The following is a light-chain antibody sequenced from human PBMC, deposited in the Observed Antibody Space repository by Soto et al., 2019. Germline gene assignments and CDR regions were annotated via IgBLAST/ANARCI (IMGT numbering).Light chain of an antibody. CDR2: AAS. CDR1: QGISNY. CDR3: QQLNSYPIT. V-gene: IGKV1-9*01. J-gene: IGKJ5*01. Sequence: DIQLTQSPSFLSASVGDRVTITCRASQGISNYLSWYQQKPGKAPNLLIYAASTLQSGIPSRFSGSGSGTQYTLTISSLQPEDFATYYCQQLNSYPITFGQGTRLEIK.